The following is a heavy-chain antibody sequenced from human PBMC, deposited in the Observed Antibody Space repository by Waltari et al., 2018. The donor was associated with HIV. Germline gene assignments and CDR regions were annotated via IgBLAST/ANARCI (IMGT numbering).Heavy chain of an antibody. CDR3: VAGPDSANSYCPSGGCF. D-gene: IGHD3-16*01. V-gene: IGHV4-39*02. J-gene: IGHJ4*02. Sequence: QLQLQESGPGLVKPLETLSLTCTVSGGSIIGGFSFWGWIRQPPGTGQHWIGNLYYSGGPHYKPPLKGRVPIAEDTSKNHFSPRLTSVTAADTAIYYCVAGPDSANSYCPSGGCFWGQGSLVSVSS. CDR1: GGSIIGGFSF. CDR2: LYYSGGP.